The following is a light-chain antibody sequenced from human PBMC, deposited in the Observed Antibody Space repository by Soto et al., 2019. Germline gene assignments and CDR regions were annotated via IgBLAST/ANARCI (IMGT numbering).Light chain of an antibody. CDR1: QSFSSSY. J-gene: IGKJ5*01. CDR2: GAS. V-gene: IGKV3-20*01. Sequence: EIVLTQSPGTLSLSPGERATLSCRASQSFSSSYLAWYQQKPGQAPRLLIYGASIMATGIPDSFSGSGSGTDFTLTISRLETEDFAVYCCQQYGTSITFGQGTRLEI. CDR3: QQYGTSIT.